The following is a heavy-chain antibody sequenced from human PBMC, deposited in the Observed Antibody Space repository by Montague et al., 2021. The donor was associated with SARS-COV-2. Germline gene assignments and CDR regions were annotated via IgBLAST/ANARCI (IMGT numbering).Heavy chain of an antibody. CDR2: LYNDGGT. CDR3: ARARGGTGYSRNYFDY. Sequence: SLRLSCAASGFSVTNNYMSWVRQAPGRGLEWVSVLYNDGGTYYANSVKGRFIISRDNSRNRLFLQMKSLRAEDTAVYYCARARGGTGYSRNYFDYWGQGTLVTVSS. V-gene: IGHV3-53*01. D-gene: IGHD3-22*01. CDR1: GFSVTNNY. J-gene: IGHJ4*02.